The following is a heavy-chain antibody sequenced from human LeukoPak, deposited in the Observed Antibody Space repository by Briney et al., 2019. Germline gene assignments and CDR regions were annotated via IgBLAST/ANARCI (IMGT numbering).Heavy chain of an antibody. CDR2: STISDDGK. D-gene: IGHD2-21*01. CDR3: AKAPVTSCRGAFCYPFDY. V-gene: IGHV3-23*01. Sequence: QTGGSLRPSRSALGFTSSSLTMNGVRQPPGKGLERVSASTISDDGKWYADSVRGRFTISRDTSKNTVYLQMNSLRVEDAGVYYCAKAPVTSCRGAFCYPFDYWGHGTLVTVSS. J-gene: IGHJ4*01. CDR1: GFTSSSLT.